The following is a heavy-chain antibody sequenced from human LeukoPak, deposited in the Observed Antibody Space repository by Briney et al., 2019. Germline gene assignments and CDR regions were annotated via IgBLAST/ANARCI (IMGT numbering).Heavy chain of an antibody. CDR2: ISSSSSYI. CDR3: ASNTMVRGAPIFDY. Sequence: GGSLRLSCAASGCTFSSYAMNWVRLPPGKGLGWVSSISSSSSYIYYAASVKGRFTISRDNTKKSLSLQIDSLGAEDTAGYCGASNTMVRGAPIFDYWGQGTLVTVSS. J-gene: IGHJ4*02. V-gene: IGHV3-21*01. CDR1: GCTFSSYA. D-gene: IGHD3-10*01.